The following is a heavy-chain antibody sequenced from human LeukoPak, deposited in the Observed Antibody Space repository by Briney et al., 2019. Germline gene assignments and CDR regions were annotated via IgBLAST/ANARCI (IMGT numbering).Heavy chain of an antibody. Sequence: SETLSLTCTVSGGSIISGDYYWTWIRQPPGKGLEWIGYIYYSGSTYYNPSLKSRVTISVSVDTSKNQFSLKLSSVTAADTAVYYCARDWDYYDILTGSFVRSNYFDYWGQGTLVTVSS. CDR2: IYYSGST. CDR1: GGSIISGDYY. V-gene: IGHV4-30-4*01. D-gene: IGHD3-9*01. J-gene: IGHJ4*02. CDR3: ARDWDYYDILTGSFVRSNYFDY.